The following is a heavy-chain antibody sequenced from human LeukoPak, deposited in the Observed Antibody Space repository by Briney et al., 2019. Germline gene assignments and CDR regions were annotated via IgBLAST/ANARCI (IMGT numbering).Heavy chain of an antibody. D-gene: IGHD3-10*01. Sequence: GGSPRLSCAASGFSVSSSYMSWVRQAPGKGLEWVSVIYAGGRTWYVGSEKGRFTISRDNSKNTLYLQMNSLRAEDTAVYYCARDDYYYGSGSYPRHWGQGTLVTVSS. CDR2: IYAGGRT. J-gene: IGHJ4*02. CDR3: ARDDYYYGSGSYPRH. CDR1: GFSVSSSY. V-gene: IGHV3-66*01.